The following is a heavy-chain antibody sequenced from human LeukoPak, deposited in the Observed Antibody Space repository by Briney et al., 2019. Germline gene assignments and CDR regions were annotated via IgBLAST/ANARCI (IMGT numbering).Heavy chain of an antibody. CDR3: ARHDDYPGFGRGFDP. CDR2: MFYSGTT. D-gene: IGHD3-16*01. Sequence: SETLSLTCTVAGSSMSGYYWSWIRQPPGKGLEWIGYMFYSGTTRYNPSLMSRVTLSADTSRNHFSLKLYSVTAADTAVYYCARHDDYPGFGRGFDPWGQGFLVTVSS. CDR1: GSSMSGYY. J-gene: IGHJ5*02. V-gene: IGHV4-59*08.